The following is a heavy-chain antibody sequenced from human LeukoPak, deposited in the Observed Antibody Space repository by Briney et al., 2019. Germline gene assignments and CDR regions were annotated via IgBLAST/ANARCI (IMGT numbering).Heavy chain of an antibody. J-gene: IGHJ4*02. CDR1: GGSFSSYF. D-gene: IGHD3-16*01. Sequence: SETLSLTCTVSGGSFSSYFWSWIRQPPGKGLEWIGYIYYSGSTHYNSSLKSRVTISVDTSKNQFSLKLSSVTAADTAVYYCARANTYYFDYWGQGTLVTVSS. CDR3: ARANTYYFDY. CDR2: IYYSGST. V-gene: IGHV4-59*01.